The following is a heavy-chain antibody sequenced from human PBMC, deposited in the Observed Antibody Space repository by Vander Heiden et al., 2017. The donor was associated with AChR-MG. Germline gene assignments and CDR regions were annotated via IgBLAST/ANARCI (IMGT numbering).Heavy chain of an antibody. CDR1: GFTFSHFY. D-gene: IGHD3-3*01. J-gene: IGHJ4*02. Sequence: QVQLVQPVGGWVKPGCSRSLARAASGFTFSHFYMSWIRQAPGKGLEWISSIRSSGSAKYYADSVKGRFTISRDNAKNSLYLQMNSLRAEDTAVYYCARGQLRSPEGYWGQGTLVTVSP. CDR2: IRSSGSAK. V-gene: IGHV3-11*01. CDR3: ARGQLRSPEGY.